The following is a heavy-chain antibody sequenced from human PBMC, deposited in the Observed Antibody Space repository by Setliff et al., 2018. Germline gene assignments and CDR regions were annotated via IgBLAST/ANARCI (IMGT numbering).Heavy chain of an antibody. Sequence: PGWSLRLSCAVSEFAFSSSWMTWVRQAPGKGLEWVANINEDGTDRKYVDSVKGRFTISRDNAKNSVYLQMSSLRVEDSAVYYCATGAWGDLWGQGTLVTVSS. V-gene: IGHV3-7*01. CDR3: ATGAWGDL. D-gene: IGHD2-21*02. CDR1: EFAFSSSW. J-gene: IGHJ4*01. CDR2: INEDGTDR.